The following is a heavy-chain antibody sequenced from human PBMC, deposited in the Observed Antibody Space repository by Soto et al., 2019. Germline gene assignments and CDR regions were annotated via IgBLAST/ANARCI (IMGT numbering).Heavy chain of an antibody. CDR3: ARTRMIESWIDS. CDR2: IFYTGST. D-gene: IGHD3-16*01. Sequence: SETLSLTCTVSGGSISSGAYYWSWIRQHPGKGLEWIGYIFYTGSTYYSPSLKSRVTISVDMSKKEFSLRLSSVIAADTAVYYCARTRMIESWIDSWGQGTPVTVSS. V-gene: IGHV4-31*03. J-gene: IGHJ4*02. CDR1: GGSISSGAYY.